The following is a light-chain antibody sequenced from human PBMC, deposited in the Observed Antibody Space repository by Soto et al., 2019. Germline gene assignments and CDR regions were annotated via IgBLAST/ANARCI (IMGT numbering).Light chain of an antibody. CDR1: SSDVGGYNY. CDR2: EVS. J-gene: IGLJ1*01. V-gene: IGLV2-8*01. Sequence: QSALTQPPSASGSFGQSVTISCTGTSSDVGGYNYVSWYQQYPGKAPKLMIYEVSERPSGVPDRFSGSKSGNTASLTVSGLQADDQADYFCSSYSGTNYHYVFGTGTKDTVL. CDR3: SSYSGTNYHYV.